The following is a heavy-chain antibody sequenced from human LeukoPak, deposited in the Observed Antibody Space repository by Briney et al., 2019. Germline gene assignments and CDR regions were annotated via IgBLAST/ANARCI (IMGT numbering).Heavy chain of an antibody. J-gene: IGHJ3*02. CDR1: GGYITSKNYY. CDR2: IYHSGST. V-gene: IGHV4-61*05. D-gene: IGHD3-22*01. CDR3: ARWVRITMIVVAQTDAFDI. Sequence: SEALSLTCTVFGGYITSKNYYWGWIRQSPGKGLEWIGEIYHSGSTNYNPSLKSRVTISVDKSKNQFSLKLSSVTAAGTAVYYCARWVRITMIVVAQTDAFDIWGQGTMVTVSS.